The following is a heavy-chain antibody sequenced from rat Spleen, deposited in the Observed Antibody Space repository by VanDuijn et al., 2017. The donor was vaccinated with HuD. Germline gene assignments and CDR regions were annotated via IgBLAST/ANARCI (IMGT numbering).Heavy chain of an antibody. CDR2: INAGSGGT. CDR3: ARRHYGYTDYFDY. V-gene: IGHV1-43*01. D-gene: IGHD1-11*01. J-gene: IGHJ2*01. CDR1: GYTFTSYY. Sequence: QIQLQQSGAELAKPGSSVKISCKASGYTFTSYYISWIKQTTGQGLEYIGYINAGSGGTDYNENFKGKATLTVDKSSSTAFMQLSSLTPDDSAVYYCARRHYGYTDYFDYWGQGVMVTVSS.